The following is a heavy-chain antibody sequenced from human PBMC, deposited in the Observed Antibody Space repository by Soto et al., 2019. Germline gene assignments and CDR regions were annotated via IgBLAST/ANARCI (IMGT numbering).Heavy chain of an antibody. D-gene: IGHD3-3*01. CDR3: ARRLNDFWSSYYAFDI. CDR2: VSRSSNYI. CDR1: GFNLMSYS. V-gene: IGHV3-21*01. Sequence: EVQLVESGGGLVKPGESLSLSCAASGFNLMSYSMNWVRQAPGKGLECLSSVSRSSNYIYYADSVKGRFTISRANAKNSLFLQMNSLRAEDTAVYYCARRLNDFWSSYYAFDIWGQGTMVTVSS. J-gene: IGHJ3*02.